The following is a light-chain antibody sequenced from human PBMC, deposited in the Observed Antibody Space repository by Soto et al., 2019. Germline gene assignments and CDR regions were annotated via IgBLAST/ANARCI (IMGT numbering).Light chain of an antibody. CDR1: QGISSY. J-gene: IGKJ3*01. Sequence: IQLTQSPSSLSASVGDRVTITCRASQGISSYLSWYQQKPGKAPKLLIYAASTLQSGVPSRFSGSESVTDFNLTISSRQHEDFATYYCQQLNSYPHAFGTENKVDIK. CDR2: AAS. CDR3: QQLNSYPHA. V-gene: IGKV1-9*01.